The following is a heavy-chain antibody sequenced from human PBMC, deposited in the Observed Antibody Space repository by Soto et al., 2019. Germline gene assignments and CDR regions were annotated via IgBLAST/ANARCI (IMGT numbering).Heavy chain of an antibody. V-gene: IGHV3-23*01. CDR2: ISGSGGST. Sequence: GGSLRLSCAASGFTVSSYAMSWVRQAPGKGLEWVSAISGSGGSTYYADSVKGRFTISRDNSKNTLYLQMNSLRAEDTAVYYCAKEKKAAGWELPIDWGQGTLVTVSS. CDR3: AKEKKAAGWELPID. J-gene: IGHJ4*02. D-gene: IGHD1-26*01. CDR1: GFTVSSYA.